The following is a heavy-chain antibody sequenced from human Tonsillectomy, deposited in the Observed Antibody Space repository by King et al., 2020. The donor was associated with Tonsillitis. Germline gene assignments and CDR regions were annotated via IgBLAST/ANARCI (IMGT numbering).Heavy chain of an antibody. CDR2: IKQDGNEK. Sequence: VQLVESGGGLVQPGGSLRLSCEASGFTFSSYWMTWVRQAPGKGLEWVANIKQDGNEKYYVDSVKGRFTISRDNAKNSLFLQMNSLRAEDTAVYSCVRGRGDYWGQGTLVTVSS. CDR1: GFTFSSYW. CDR3: VRGRGDY. J-gene: IGHJ4*02. V-gene: IGHV3-7*03.